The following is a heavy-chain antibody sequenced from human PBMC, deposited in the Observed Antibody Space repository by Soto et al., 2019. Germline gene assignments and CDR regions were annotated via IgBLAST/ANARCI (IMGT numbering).Heavy chain of an antibody. Sequence: PSETLSLTCTVSGGSISSGGYYWSWIRQPPGKGLEWIGYIYYSGSTDYDPSLKSRVTISVDTSKNQFSLKLSPVTAADTAVYYCARRWGTYFDFWGQGTLVTVSS. CDR2: IYYSGST. CDR3: ARRWGTYFDF. CDR1: GGSISSGGYY. D-gene: IGHD7-27*01. V-gene: IGHV4-61*08. J-gene: IGHJ4*02.